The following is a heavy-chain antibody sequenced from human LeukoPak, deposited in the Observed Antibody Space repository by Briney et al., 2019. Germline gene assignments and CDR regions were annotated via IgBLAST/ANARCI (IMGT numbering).Heavy chain of an antibody. V-gene: IGHV3-74*01. Sequence: GGSLRLSCAAPGFTFSNYWMHWVRQAPGKGLVWVSRISSDGSNTNYADSVKGRFTISRDNAKNTLYLQMNTLRAEDTAVYYCARWIRYGDFWGQGTLVTVSS. CDR3: ARWIRYGDF. J-gene: IGHJ4*02. D-gene: IGHD4-17*01. CDR2: ISSDGSNT. CDR1: GFTFSNYW.